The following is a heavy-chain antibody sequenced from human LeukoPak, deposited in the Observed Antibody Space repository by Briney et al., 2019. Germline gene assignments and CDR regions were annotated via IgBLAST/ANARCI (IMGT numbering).Heavy chain of an antibody. J-gene: IGHJ4*02. CDR3: AKDIERGFDYTNSLDY. V-gene: IGHV3-48*03. D-gene: IGHD4-11*01. CDR2: ISTSGSTI. CDR1: GFTFSSYE. Sequence: PGGSLRLSCAASGFTFSSYEMNWVRQAPGKGPEWVSYISTSGSTIYYPDSVKGRFAISRDDSNNMVYLQMNSLRVEDTAVYYCAKDIERGFDYTNSLDYWGQGTLVTVSS.